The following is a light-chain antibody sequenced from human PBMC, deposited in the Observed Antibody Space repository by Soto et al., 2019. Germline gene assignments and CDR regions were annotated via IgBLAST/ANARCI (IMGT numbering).Light chain of an antibody. CDR3: QTYNSAPFT. V-gene: IGKV1-27*01. CDR2: AAS. J-gene: IGKJ3*01. Sequence: DIQMTQSPSSLSASVGDRVTITCRASQGISNYLAWYQQKPGKVPKLRIYAASTLQSGVPSRFSGSGSGTDFTLTISSLQPEDVPTYYCQTYNSAPFTFGPGTKVDIK. CDR1: QGISNY.